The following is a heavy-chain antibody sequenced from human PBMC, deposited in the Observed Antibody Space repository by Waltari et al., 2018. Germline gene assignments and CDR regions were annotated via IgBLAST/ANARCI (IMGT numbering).Heavy chain of an antibody. CDR3: ARVPLYYDILTGYYNVGAFDI. V-gene: IGHV4-61*02. D-gene: IGHD3-9*01. CDR1: GGSISSGSYY. J-gene: IGHJ3*02. Sequence: QVQLQESGPGLVKPSQTLSLTCTVSGGSISSGSYYWSWHWQPAGKGMEWIGRIYTSGSTNYNPSLKSRVTISVDTSKNQFSLKLSSVTAADTAVYYCARVPLYYDILTGYYNVGAFDIWGQGTMVTVSS. CDR2: IYTSGST.